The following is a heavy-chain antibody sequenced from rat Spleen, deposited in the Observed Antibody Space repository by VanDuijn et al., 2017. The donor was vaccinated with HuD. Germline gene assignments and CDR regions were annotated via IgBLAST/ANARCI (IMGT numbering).Heavy chain of an antibody. CDR3: AVMGITPFDY. CDR1: GFTFSNYD. Sequence: EVQLVESGGGLVQPGRSLKLSCAASGFTFSNYDMAWVRQAPTKGLEWVASISTSGGSTYYRDSVKGRFTVSRDNAKSTLYLQMDSLRSEDTATYYCAVMGITPFDYWGQGVMVTVSS. V-gene: IGHV5-25*01. J-gene: IGHJ2*01. CDR2: ISTSGGST. D-gene: IGHD1-9*01.